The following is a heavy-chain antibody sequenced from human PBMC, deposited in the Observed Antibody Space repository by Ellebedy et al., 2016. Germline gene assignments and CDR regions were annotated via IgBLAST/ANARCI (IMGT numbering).Heavy chain of an antibody. CDR3: ARGAYGSGSPTIY. CDR2: IWYDGSNK. Sequence: GESLKISCAASGFTFSSYGMHWVRQAPGKGLEWVAVIWYDGSNKYYADSVKGRFTISRDNSKNTLYLQMNSLRAEDTAVYYCARGAYGSGSPTIYWGQGTLVTVSS. CDR1: GFTFSSYG. J-gene: IGHJ4*02. D-gene: IGHD3-10*01. V-gene: IGHV3-33*08.